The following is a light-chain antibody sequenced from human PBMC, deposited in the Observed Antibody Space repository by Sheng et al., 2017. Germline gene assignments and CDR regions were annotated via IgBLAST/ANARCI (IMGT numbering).Light chain of an antibody. CDR3: QQYNNWPNT. V-gene: IGKV3-15*01. J-gene: IGKJ2*01. Sequence: ETVMTQSPVTLSVSPGERATLSCRASQSVTTNLAWYQQKPGQAPRLLIYGASTRVTGVPPRFSGDGSGTEFTLTISSLQSEDFAVYFCQQYNNWPNTFGQGTKLEI. CDR2: GAS. CDR1: QSVTTN.